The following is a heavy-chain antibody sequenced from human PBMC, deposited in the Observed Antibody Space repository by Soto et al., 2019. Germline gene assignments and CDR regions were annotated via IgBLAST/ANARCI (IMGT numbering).Heavy chain of an antibody. CDR2: ISGSGGST. J-gene: IGHJ6*02. CDR1: GFTFSSYA. V-gene: IGHV3-23*01. Sequence: HPGGSLRLSCAASGFTFSSYAMSWVRQAPGKGLEWVSAISGSGGSTYYADSVKGRFTISRDNSKNTLYLQMNSLRAEDTAVYYCAKPGLPMTTVTTKGRIQEYYYYYGMDVWGQGTTVTVSS. D-gene: IGHD4-17*01. CDR3: AKPGLPMTTVTTKGRIQEYYYYYGMDV.